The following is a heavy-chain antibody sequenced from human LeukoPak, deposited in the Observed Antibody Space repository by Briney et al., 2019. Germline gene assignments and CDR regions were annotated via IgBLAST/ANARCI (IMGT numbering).Heavy chain of an antibody. J-gene: IGHJ5*02. Sequence: SETLSLTCTVSGGSISSYYWSWIRQPPGKGLEWIGYIYYSGSTNYNPSLKSRVTISVDTSKNQFSLKLSSVTAADTAVYYCARRLRFGRFDPWGQGTLVTVSP. CDR2: IYYSGST. CDR3: ARRLRFGRFDP. V-gene: IGHV4-59*01. CDR1: GGSISSYY. D-gene: IGHD3-10*01.